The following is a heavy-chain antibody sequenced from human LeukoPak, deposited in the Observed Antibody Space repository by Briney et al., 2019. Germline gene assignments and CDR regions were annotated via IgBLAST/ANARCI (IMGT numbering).Heavy chain of an antibody. V-gene: IGHV4-39*07. D-gene: IGHD3-10*01. CDR3: ARDGSGGNYMDV. CDR2: VYYSGST. CDR1: GGSISTTNYY. J-gene: IGHJ6*03. Sequence: PSETLSLTCTVSGGSISTTNYYWGWIRQSPGKGLEWFGCVYYSGSTYYNPSLKSRVTISVDTSQNQFSLQLTSVTAADTAVYYCARDGSGGNYMDVWGKGTTVTVSS.